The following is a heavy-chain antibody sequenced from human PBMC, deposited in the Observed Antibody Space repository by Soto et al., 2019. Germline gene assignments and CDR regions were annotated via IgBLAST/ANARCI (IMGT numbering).Heavy chain of an antibody. V-gene: IGHV4-34*01. CDR1: GGSFSGYY. D-gene: IGHD3-16*01. CDR2: INHSGST. J-gene: IGHJ4*02. CDR3: ARGCCRGYGVDY. Sequence: QVQLQQWGAGLLKPSETLSLTCAVYGGSFSGYYWSWIRQPPGKGLEWIGEINHSGSTNYNPSLKSRVTISVDTSKNQFSLKLSSVTAADTAVYYCARGCCRGYGVDYWGQGNLVIVSS.